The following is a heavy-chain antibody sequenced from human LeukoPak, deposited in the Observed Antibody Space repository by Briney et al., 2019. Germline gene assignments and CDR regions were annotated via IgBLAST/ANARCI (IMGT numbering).Heavy chain of an antibody. Sequence: ASVKLSCKASGYTFTSYAMNWVRQAPGQGLEWMGWINPNSGGTNYAQKFQGRVTITRDTSISTAYMELSRLRSDDTAVYYCARNINYHDTDYWGQGTLVTVSS. V-gene: IGHV1-2*02. CDR1: GYTFTSYA. J-gene: IGHJ4*02. CDR3: ARNINYHDTDY. CDR2: INPNSGGT. D-gene: IGHD5-24*01.